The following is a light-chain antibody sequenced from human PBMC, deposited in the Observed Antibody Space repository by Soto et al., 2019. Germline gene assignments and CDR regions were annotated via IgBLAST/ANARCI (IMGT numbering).Light chain of an antibody. CDR3: QQYGKLPIT. J-gene: IGKJ5*01. CDR2: GAS. CDR1: QSVSSN. Sequence: EIVMTQSPATLSVSPGGRATLSCSASQSVSSNLAWYQQKPGQAPRLLIYGASTRAAGIPDRFSGSGSGTDFTLTISSLEPEDFAVYYCQQYGKLPITFGQGTRLEI. V-gene: IGKV3D-15*02.